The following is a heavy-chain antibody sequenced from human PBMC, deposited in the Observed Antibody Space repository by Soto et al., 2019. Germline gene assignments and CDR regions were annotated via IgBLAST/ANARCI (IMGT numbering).Heavy chain of an antibody. CDR2: VSYDGSIK. Sequence: PGGSLRLSCVASGFTFSRYAMHWVRQAPGKGLEWVAMVSYDGSIKYYADSVKGRFTISRDNSKNTLFLQMNSLRAEDTAVYYCAKDSLCSSTSCYANWLDPWGQGTLVTVSS. D-gene: IGHD2-2*01. J-gene: IGHJ5*02. V-gene: IGHV3-30*18. CDR3: AKDSLCSSTSCYANWLDP. CDR1: GFTFSRYA.